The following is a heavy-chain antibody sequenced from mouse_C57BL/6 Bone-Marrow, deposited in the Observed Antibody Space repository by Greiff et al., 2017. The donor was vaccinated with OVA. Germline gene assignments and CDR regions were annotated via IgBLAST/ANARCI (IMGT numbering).Heavy chain of an antibody. CDR1: GFTFTGYW. Sequence: VQLMESGAEFVKPGASVKLSCKASGFTFTGYWMHWVKQRPGRGLEWIGSIDLNSGGTKYNEKFKGKATLTVDKPSSTAYMQLSSLTSEDSAVYDCAKSITAMDYWGQGTLVTVSA. CDR3: AKSITAMDY. J-gene: IGHJ3*01. V-gene: IGHV1-72*01. CDR2: IDLNSGGT. D-gene: IGHD1-3*01.